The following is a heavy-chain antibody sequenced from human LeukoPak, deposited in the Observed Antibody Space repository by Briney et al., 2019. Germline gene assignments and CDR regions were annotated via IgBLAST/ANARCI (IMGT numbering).Heavy chain of an antibody. CDR3: AKGFHSGSFNELDY. Sequence: GGSLRLSCAGSGFTFNNYAMSWVRQAPGKGLEWVSGFAMIDDIIHYVGSVKGRFTISRDNSKNMLYLQMNSLRAEDTAVYYCAKGFHSGSFNELDYWGQGTLVTVSS. CDR2: FAMIDDII. CDR1: GFTFNNYA. D-gene: IGHD1-26*01. J-gene: IGHJ4*02. V-gene: IGHV3-23*05.